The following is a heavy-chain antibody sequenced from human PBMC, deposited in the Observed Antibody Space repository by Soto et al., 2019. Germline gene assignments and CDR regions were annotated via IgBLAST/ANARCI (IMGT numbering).Heavy chain of an antibody. J-gene: IGHJ5*02. CDR3: ARLKYTQIVSDPAARGNHWFDP. Sequence: SETLSLTCTVSGNSISVHSYYWSWIRQPPGKGLEWIGYIYSSGSAYFNPSLASRVTMSVDTSKSQFSLRLSSVTASDTAIYYCARLKYTQIVSDPAARGNHWFDPWGQGILVTVSS. D-gene: IGHD2-2*01. CDR1: GNSISVHSYY. V-gene: IGHV4-30-4*01. CDR2: IYSSGSA.